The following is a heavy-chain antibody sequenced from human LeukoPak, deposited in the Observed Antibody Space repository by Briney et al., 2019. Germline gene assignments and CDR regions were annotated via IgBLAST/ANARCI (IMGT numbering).Heavy chain of an antibody. D-gene: IGHD6-25*01. CDR3: ARRDSSGVVPRWDY. J-gene: IGHJ4*02. CDR1: GGSITSSSYY. CDR2: IYYSGST. V-gene: IGHV4-39*01. Sequence: SETLSLTCTVSGGSITSSSYYWGWIRQPPGKGLEWFGSIYYSGSTYYNPSLKSRVTISVDTSKNQFFLKLSSVTAADTAVYYCARRDSSGVVPRWDYWGQGTLVTVSS.